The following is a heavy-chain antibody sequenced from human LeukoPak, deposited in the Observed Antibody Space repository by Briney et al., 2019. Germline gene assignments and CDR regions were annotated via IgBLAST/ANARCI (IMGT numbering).Heavy chain of an antibody. D-gene: IGHD5-12*01. CDR2: INTNTGNP. J-gene: IGHJ4*02. CDR3: ARERAQWLRFPLFDY. Sequence: VASVKVSCKASGYTFTSYAMNWVRQAPGQGLEWMGWINTNTGNPTYAQGFTGRYVFSLDTSVSTAYLQISSLKAEDTAVYYCARERAQWLRFPLFDYWGQGTLVTVSS. V-gene: IGHV7-4-1*02. CDR1: GYTFTSYA.